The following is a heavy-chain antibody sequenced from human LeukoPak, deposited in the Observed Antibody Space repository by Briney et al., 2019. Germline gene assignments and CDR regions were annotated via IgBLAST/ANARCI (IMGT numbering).Heavy chain of an antibody. Sequence: GGSLRLSCAASGFTFSSCWMHWVRQAPGKGLEWVSRINSDGTSTTYADSVKGRFTISRDNDKNTLYLQMNRLRAEDTAVYYCARDMYTTSSARGAYWGQGTLVTVSS. D-gene: IGHD6-6*01. V-gene: IGHV3-74*01. J-gene: IGHJ4*02. CDR2: INSDGTST. CDR3: ARDMYTTSSARGAY. CDR1: GFTFSSCW.